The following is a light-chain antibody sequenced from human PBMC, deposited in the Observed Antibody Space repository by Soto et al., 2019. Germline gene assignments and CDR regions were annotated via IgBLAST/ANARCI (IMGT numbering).Light chain of an antibody. CDR3: QQSYSAWT. CDR2: GAS. Sequence: DIQMTQSPSSLSASIGDRVTITCRASQSISRYLNWYQLKPGKDPKLLIYGASSLQSGVPSRFSGSGSGTDFTLTISSLQPEDFATYFCQQSYSAWTFGQGTEVDVK. CDR1: QSISRY. V-gene: IGKV1-39*01. J-gene: IGKJ1*01.